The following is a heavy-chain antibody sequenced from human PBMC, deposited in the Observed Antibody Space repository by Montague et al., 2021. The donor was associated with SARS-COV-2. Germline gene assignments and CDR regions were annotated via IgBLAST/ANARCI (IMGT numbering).Heavy chain of an antibody. J-gene: IGHJ3*01. CDR1: GFSLNTDGVG. D-gene: IGHD3-3*01. CDR2: IYWDGDQ. Sequence: PALVKPTQTFTLTCVFSGFSLNTDGVGVAWIRRPPGKALEWLALIYWDGDQRYSPSLKTRLTITKDTSKNRVVLTMTNLDPVDTATYYCARRYDFYRAEAFDVWGQGTMLTVSS. V-gene: IGHV2-5*02. CDR3: ARRYDFYRAEAFDV.